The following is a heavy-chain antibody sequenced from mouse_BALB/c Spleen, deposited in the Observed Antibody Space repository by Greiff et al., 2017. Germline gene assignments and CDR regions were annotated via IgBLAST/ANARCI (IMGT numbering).Heavy chain of an antibody. J-gene: IGHJ3*01. V-gene: IGHV5-4*02. CDR1: GFTFSDYY. D-gene: IGHD2-1*01. CDR3: ARDGNYVWFAY. CDR2: ISDGGSYT. Sequence: EVKLMESGGGLVKPGGSLKPSCAASGFTFSDYYMYWVRQTPEKRLEWVATISDGGSYTYYPDSVKGRFTISRDNAKNNLYLQMSSLKSEDTAMYYCARDGNYVWFAYWGQGTLVTVSA.